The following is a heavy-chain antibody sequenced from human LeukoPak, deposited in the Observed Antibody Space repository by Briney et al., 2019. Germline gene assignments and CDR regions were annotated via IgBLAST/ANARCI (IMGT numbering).Heavy chain of an antibody. Sequence: GGSLRLSCAASGFPFSNYGMHWVRQAPGKGLEWVAFIRDDGDNYYHADSVKGRFTIPRDNSKNTLYLDMNGLRPEDTGFYYCAKEYYGSGNYCDYWGQGTLVTVSS. V-gene: IGHV3-30*02. J-gene: IGHJ4*02. CDR3: AKEYYGSGNYCDY. CDR2: IRDDGDNY. CDR1: GFPFSNYG. D-gene: IGHD3-10*01.